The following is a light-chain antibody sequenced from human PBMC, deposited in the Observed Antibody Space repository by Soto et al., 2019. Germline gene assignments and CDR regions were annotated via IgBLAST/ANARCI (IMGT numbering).Light chain of an antibody. CDR2: EVS. CDR3: SSYTTSSTRV. V-gene: IGLV2-14*03. Sequence: SVLTQPASVSGSPGQSITISCTGTSSDVGAYDFVSWYQQHPDKAPKLMIYEVSNRPSGVSHRFSGSKSVNTATLTISGLQAEDEADYYCSSYTTSSTRVFGTETKVTVL. CDR1: SSDVGAYDF. J-gene: IGLJ1*01.